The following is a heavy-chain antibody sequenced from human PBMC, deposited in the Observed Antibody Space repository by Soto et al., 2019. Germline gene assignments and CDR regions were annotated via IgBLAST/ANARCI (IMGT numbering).Heavy chain of an antibody. J-gene: IGHJ4*02. V-gene: IGHV3-72*01. CDR2: TRNKVNSFSA. D-gene: IGHD3-16*01. Sequence: EVQLMESGGGLVQPGGSLRRSCAASGFIFSDYYMDWVRQVPGQGLEWVGRTRNKVNSFSAEYAASVKGRFSIYRDASKDSMYLQMNSLKSDDTAVYYCARDTGGSYDYWGQGALVTVSS. CDR1: GFIFSDYY. CDR3: ARDTGGSYDY.